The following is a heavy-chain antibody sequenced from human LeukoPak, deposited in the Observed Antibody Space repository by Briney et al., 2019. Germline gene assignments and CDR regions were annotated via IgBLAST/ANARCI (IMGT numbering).Heavy chain of an antibody. CDR2: IYYSGST. J-gene: IGHJ4*02. Sequence: SETLSLTCTVSGGSISSYYWSWIRQPPGKGLEWIGYIYYSGSTNYNPSLKSRVTISVDTSKNQFSLKLSSVTAADTAVYYCARVTFRGVISPVYYFDYRGQGTLVTVSS. CDR3: ARVTFRGVISPVYYFDY. V-gene: IGHV4-59*01. CDR1: GGSISSYY. D-gene: IGHD3-10*01.